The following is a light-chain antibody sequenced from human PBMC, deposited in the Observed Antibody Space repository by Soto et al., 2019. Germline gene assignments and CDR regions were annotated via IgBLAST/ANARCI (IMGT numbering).Light chain of an antibody. J-gene: IGLJ2*01. CDR2: SNN. CDR3: AAWDDSLNGLV. V-gene: IGLV1-44*01. Sequence: QSVLTQPPSASGTPGQRVTISCSGSSSHIGSNTVNWYQQLPGTAPKLLILSNNQRPSGVPDRFSGSKSGTSASLAISGLQSEDEADYYCAAWDDSLNGLVFGGGTKLTVL. CDR1: SSHIGSNT.